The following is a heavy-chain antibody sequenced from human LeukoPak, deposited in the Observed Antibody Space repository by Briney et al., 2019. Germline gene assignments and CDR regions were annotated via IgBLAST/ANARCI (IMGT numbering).Heavy chain of an antibody. CDR2: IYYSGST. J-gene: IGHJ4*02. V-gene: IGHV4-59*08. CDR1: GGSFSGYY. D-gene: IGHD5-24*01. CDR3: ARLEMATKSADY. Sequence: PSETLSLTCAVYGGSFSGYYWSWIRQPPGKGLEWIGYIYYSGSTNYNPSLKSRVTISVDTSKNQFSLKLSSVTAADTAVYYCARLEMATKSADYWGQGTLVTVSS.